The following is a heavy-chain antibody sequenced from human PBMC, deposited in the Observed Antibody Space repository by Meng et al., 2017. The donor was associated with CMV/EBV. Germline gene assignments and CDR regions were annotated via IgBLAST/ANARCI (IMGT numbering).Heavy chain of an antibody. J-gene: IGHJ4*02. Sequence: SVKVSCKASGGTFSSYAISWVRQAPGQGLEWMGGIIPIFGTANYAQKFQGRVTSTTDEFTSTAYMELSSLRSDDTAVYYCARGPYQLLFSYFDYWGQGTLVTVSS. CDR2: IIPIFGTA. CDR1: GGTFSSYA. D-gene: IGHD2-2*01. V-gene: IGHV1-69*05. CDR3: ARGPYQLLFSYFDY.